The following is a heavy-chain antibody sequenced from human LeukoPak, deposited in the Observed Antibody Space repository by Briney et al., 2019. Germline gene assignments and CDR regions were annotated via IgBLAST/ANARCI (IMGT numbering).Heavy chain of an antibody. V-gene: IGHV3-66*01. CDR2: IYSGGST. CDR3: ARDLRRIKFDY. Sequence: PGGSLRLSCAASGFTVSSNYMSWVRQAPGKGLEWVSVIYSGGSTYYADSVKGRFTISRDNSKNTLYLQMNSLRAEDTAVYYCARDLRRIKFDYWGQGTLVTVSS. J-gene: IGHJ4*02. CDR1: GFTVSSNY. D-gene: IGHD3-16*01.